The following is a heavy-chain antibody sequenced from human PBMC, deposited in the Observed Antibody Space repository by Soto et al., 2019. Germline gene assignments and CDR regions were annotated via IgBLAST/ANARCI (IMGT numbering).Heavy chain of an antibody. CDR2: IIPIFGTA. Sequence: ASVKVSCKASGGTFSSYAISWVRQAPGQGLEWMGGIIPIFGTANYAQKFQGRVTITADESTSTAYMELSSLRSEDTAVYYCARANKQLVRGSLVRRYYYYMDVWGKWTTVTVSS. CDR1: GGTFSSYA. J-gene: IGHJ6*03. CDR3: ARANKQLVRGSLVRRYYYYMDV. V-gene: IGHV1-69*13. D-gene: IGHD6-6*01.